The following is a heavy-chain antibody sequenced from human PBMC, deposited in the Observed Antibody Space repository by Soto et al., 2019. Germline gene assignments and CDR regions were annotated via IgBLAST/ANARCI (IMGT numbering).Heavy chain of an antibody. CDR3: ATVIYDSSGYYRTNWFDP. CDR1: GYTLTELC. J-gene: IGHJ5*02. Sequence: ASVKVSCKVSGYTLTELCMHWVRQAPGKGLEWMGGFDPEDGETIYAQKFQGRVTMTEDTSTDTAYMELSSLRSEDTAVYYCATVIYDSSGYYRTNWFDPWGQGTLVTVSS. CDR2: FDPEDGET. V-gene: IGHV1-24*01. D-gene: IGHD3-22*01.